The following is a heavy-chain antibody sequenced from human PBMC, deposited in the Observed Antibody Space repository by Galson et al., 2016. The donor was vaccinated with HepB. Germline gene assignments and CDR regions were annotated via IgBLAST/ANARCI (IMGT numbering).Heavy chain of an antibody. V-gene: IGHV3-30*18. CDR2: ISNDGSKK. Sequence: SLRLSCAASGFTFSSYGMHWVRQAPGKGLEWVAVISNDGSKKYYEDSVKGRFTISRDSSKNTLYLQMNSLRAEDTAVDYCAKFQKGATVTTWEDFYYGMDVWGQGTTVTVSS. J-gene: IGHJ6*02. CDR3: AKFQKGATVTTWEDFYYGMDV. D-gene: IGHD4-17*01. CDR1: GFTFSSYG.